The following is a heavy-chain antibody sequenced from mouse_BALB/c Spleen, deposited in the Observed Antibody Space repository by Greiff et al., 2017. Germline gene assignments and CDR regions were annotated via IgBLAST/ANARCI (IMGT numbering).Heavy chain of an antibody. D-gene: IGHD4-1*01. CDR3: ARGLTGSADD. CDR1: GYTFTDYA. Sequence: QVHVKQSGAELVRPGVSVKISCKGSGYTFTDYAMHWVKQSHAKSLEWIGVISTYYGDASYNQKFKGKATMTVDKSSSTAYMELARLTSEDSAIYDGARGLTGSADDWGQGTTLTVAA. CDR2: ISTYYGDA. V-gene: IGHV1S137*01. J-gene: IGHJ2*01.